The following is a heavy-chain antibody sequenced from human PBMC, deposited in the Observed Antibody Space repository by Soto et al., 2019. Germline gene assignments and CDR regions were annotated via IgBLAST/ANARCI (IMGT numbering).Heavy chain of an antibody. D-gene: IGHD3-3*01. V-gene: IGHV3-23*01. CDR2: ISGSGGST. Sequence: GSLRLSCAASGFTFSSYAMSWVRQAPGKGLEWVSAISGSGGSTYYADSVKGRFTISRDNSKNTLYLQMNSLRAEDTAVYYCAKHYDFWSGYYYFDYWGQGTLVTVSS. CDR1: GFTFSSYA. CDR3: AKHYDFWSGYYYFDY. J-gene: IGHJ4*02.